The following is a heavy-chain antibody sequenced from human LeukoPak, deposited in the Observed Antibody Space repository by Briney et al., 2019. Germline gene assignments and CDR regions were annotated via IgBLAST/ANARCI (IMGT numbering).Heavy chain of an antibody. Sequence: PSETLSLTCTVSGGSISSSSYYWGWIRQPPGKGLEWIGSIYYSGSTYYNPSLKSRVTISVDTSKNQFSLKLSSVTAADTAVYYCARQGRFDYWGQGTLVTVSS. J-gene: IGHJ4*02. CDR3: ARQGRFDY. CDR2: IYYSGST. CDR1: GGSISSSSYY. V-gene: IGHV4-39*01.